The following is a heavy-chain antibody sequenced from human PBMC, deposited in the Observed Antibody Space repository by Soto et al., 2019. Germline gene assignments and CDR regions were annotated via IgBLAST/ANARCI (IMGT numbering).Heavy chain of an antibody. D-gene: IGHD4-17*01. CDR1: GLTFTNAW. CDR3: TTDLGDFEDF. CDR2: IKNRKDGGTT. Sequence: GGSLRLSCAASGLTFTNAWMSWFRQAPRRGLEWVGHIKNRKDGGTTDYAAPVKGRFTISRDDSRNTLYLQMNSLTTEDTAVYYCTTDLGDFEDFWGQGTQVTVSS. V-gene: IGHV3-15*01. J-gene: IGHJ4*02.